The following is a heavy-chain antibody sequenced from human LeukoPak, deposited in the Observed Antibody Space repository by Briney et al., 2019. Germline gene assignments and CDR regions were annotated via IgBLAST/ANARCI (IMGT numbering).Heavy chain of an antibody. V-gene: IGHV3-66*01. CDR1: GFTASSNY. CDR3: ARDVTTVVRGGDAFDI. D-gene: IGHD3-10*01. J-gene: IGHJ3*02. CDR2: IYSGGST. Sequence: GGSLRLSRAQSGFTASSNYMSCGRQAPGKGLEWVSVIYSGGSTYYADSVTGRFTISRDNSKNMLYLQMNSLRAEDTAVYYCARDVTTVVRGGDAFDIWSQGTMVTVSS.